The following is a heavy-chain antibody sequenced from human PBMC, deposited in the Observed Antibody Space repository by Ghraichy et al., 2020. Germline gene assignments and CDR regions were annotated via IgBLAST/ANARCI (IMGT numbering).Heavy chain of an antibody. Sequence: GGSLRLSCAASGFTFSSYAMSWVRQAPGKGLEWVSAISGSGGSTYYADSVKGRFTISRDNSKNTLYLQMNSLRAEDTAVYYCAKPPDDYVWGSYLLPFLPWYFDLWGRGTLVTVSS. D-gene: IGHD3-16*02. CDR2: ISGSGGST. V-gene: IGHV3-23*01. CDR3: AKPPDDYVWGSYLLPFLPWYFDL. CDR1: GFTFSSYA. J-gene: IGHJ2*01.